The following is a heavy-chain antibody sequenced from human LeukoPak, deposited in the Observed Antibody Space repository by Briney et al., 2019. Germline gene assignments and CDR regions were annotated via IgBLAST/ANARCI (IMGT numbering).Heavy chain of an antibody. CDR1: GFTFSSYS. Sequence: PGGSLRLSCAASGFTFSSYSMNWVHQAPGKGLEWVSSISSSSSYIYYADSVKGRFTISRDNAKNSLYLQMNSLKAEDTAVYYCARGRTYCSSTSCYAGFVGFDPWGQGTLVTVSS. V-gene: IGHV3-21*01. CDR2: ISSSSSYI. D-gene: IGHD2-2*01. J-gene: IGHJ5*02. CDR3: ARGRTYCSSTSCYAGFVGFDP.